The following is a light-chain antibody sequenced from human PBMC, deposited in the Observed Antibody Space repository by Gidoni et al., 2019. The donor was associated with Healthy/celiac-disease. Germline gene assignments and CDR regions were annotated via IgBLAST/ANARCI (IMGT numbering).Light chain of an antibody. CDR3: QQYFRSLRT. J-gene: IGKJ1*01. CDR2: WAS. CDR1: QSVLHSSNNKNF. Sequence: DIVKTQSPDSLAVSLGERATINCRSSQSVLHSSNNKNFLAWYQQKPGQPPKLLIYWASTRESGVPDRFSGSGSGTDFTLTISSLQAEDVAVYYCQQYFRSLRTFGQGTKVEIK. V-gene: IGKV4-1*01.